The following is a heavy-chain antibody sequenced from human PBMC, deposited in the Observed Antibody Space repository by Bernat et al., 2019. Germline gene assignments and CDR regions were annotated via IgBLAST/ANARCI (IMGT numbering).Heavy chain of an antibody. D-gene: IGHD3-3*01. Sequence: EVQLVESGGGLVQPGRSLRLSCTASGFTFGDYAMSWVRQAPGKGLEWVGFIRSKAYGGTTEYAASVKGRFTISRDDSKSIAYLQMNSLKTEDTAVYYCTREALYDFWSGYYYYFDYWGQGTLVTVSS. CDR2: IRSKAYGGTT. V-gene: IGHV3-49*04. CDR1: GFTFGDYA. CDR3: TREALYDFWSGYYYYFDY. J-gene: IGHJ4*02.